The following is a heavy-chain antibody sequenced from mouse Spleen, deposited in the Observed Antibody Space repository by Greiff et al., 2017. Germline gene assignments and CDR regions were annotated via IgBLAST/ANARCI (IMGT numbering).Heavy chain of an antibody. CDR2: IDPSDSYT. CDR1: GYTFTSYW. V-gene: IGHV1-69*01. Sequence: VQLQQPGAELVMPGASVKLSCKASGYTFTSYWMHWVKQRPGQGLEWIGEIDPSDSYTNYNQKFKGKATLTVDKSSSTAYMQLSSLTSEDSAVYYCATAYYGNYCYAMDYWGQGTSVTVSS. D-gene: IGHD2-10*01. CDR3: ATAYYGNYCYAMDY. J-gene: IGHJ4*01.